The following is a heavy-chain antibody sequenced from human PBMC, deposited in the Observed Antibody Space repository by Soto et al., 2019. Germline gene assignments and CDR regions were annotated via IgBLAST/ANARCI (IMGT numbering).Heavy chain of an antibody. D-gene: IGHD3-3*01. J-gene: IGHJ6*02. V-gene: IGHV3-30-3*01. CDR1: GFTFSSYA. Sequence: GGSLRLSCAASGFTFSSYAMHWVRQAPGKGLEWVAVISYDGSNKYYADSVKGRFTISRDNSKNTLYLQMNSLRAEDTAVYYCARETYYDFWSGPYYGLDVWGQGTTVTVSS. CDR2: ISYDGSNK. CDR3: ARETYYDFWSGPYYGLDV.